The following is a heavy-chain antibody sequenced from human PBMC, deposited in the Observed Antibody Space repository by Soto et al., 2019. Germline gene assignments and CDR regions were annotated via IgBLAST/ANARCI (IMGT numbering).Heavy chain of an antibody. CDR1: GGTFSSYA. CDR3: ATPYYYDSSGPSDAFDI. V-gene: IGHV1-69*04. J-gene: IGHJ3*02. Sequence: GASVKVSCEASGGTFSSYAISWVRQAPGQGLEWMGRIIPILGTANYAQKFQGRVTITADKSTSTAYMELSSLRSGDTAVYYCATPYYYDSSGPSDAFDIWGQGTMVTVSS. CDR2: IIPILGTA. D-gene: IGHD3-22*01.